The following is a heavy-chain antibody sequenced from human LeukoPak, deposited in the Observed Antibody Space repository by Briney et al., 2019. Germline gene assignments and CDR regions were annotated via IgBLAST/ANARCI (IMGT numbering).Heavy chain of an antibody. D-gene: IGHD2-2*02. Sequence: GGSLRLSCAASGFTFSSFWMSWVRQAPGKGLEWVANIKRDGGDKYYVDSVKGRFSISRDNAKNSLYLHMNSLRAEDTAVYYCARGDEYTTPPWGQGTLVTVSS. V-gene: IGHV3-7*05. CDR2: IKRDGGDK. CDR1: GFTFSSFW. CDR3: ARGDEYTTPP. J-gene: IGHJ4*02.